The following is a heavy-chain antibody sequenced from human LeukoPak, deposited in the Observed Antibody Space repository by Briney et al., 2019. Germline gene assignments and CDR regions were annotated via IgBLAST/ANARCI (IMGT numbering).Heavy chain of an antibody. CDR2: ISGSGGST. J-gene: IGHJ4*02. Sequence: GGSLRLSCAASGFTFSSYGMSWVRQAPGKGLEWVSAISGSGGSTYYADSVKGRFTISRDNSKNTLYLQMNSLRAEDTAVYYCAKVSLLDYYDSSGYYDFDYWGQGTLVTVSS. V-gene: IGHV3-23*01. CDR1: GFTFSSYG. CDR3: AKVSLLDYYDSSGYYDFDY. D-gene: IGHD3-22*01.